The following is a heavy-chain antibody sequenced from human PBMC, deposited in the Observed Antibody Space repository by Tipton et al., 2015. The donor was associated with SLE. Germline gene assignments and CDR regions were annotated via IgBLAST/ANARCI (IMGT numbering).Heavy chain of an antibody. V-gene: IGHV4-61*01. CDR2: IYYSGST. Sequence: TLSLTCTVSGGSISSSSHYWSWIRQPPGKGLEWIGYIYYSGSTNYNPSLKSRVTISVDTSKNQFSLKLSSVTAADTAVYYCARGLGSSYFDLWGRGTLVTVSS. J-gene: IGHJ2*01. D-gene: IGHD2-15*01. CDR1: GGSISSSSHY. CDR3: ARGLGSSYFDL.